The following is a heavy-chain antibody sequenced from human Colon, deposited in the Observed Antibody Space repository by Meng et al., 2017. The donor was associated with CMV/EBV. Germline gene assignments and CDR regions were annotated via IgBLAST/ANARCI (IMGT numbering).Heavy chain of an antibody. J-gene: IGHJ4*02. CDR2: ISSRSDTI. V-gene: IGHV3-23*01. CDR1: GFTFATSV. D-gene: IGHD6-6*01. Sequence: CAGSGFTFATSVMNWVRQAPGKGLEWVSTISSRSDTIHYPDSVKGRFTVSRDNFKNTVSLQLTSLRAEDTAIYYCARHNSSFYAPYDFWGQGTLVTVSS. CDR3: ARHNSSFYAPYDF.